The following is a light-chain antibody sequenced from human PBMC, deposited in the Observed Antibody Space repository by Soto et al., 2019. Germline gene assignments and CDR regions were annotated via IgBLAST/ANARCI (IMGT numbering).Light chain of an antibody. V-gene: IGLV2-23*01. J-gene: IGLJ3*02. CDR1: SSDVGNYNL. Sequence: QSALPQPASGSGSPGQSITISCTGTSSDVGNYNLVSWYQQYPDKAPKLIISEGTKRPSGVSDRFSGSKSGNTASLTISGLQAEDEADYYCCSYAGSNTYVFGGGTKLTVL. CDR3: CSYAGSNTYV. CDR2: EGT.